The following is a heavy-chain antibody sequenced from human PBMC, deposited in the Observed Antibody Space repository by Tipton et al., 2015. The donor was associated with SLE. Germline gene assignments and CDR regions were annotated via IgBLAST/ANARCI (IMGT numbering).Heavy chain of an antibody. CDR2: INHSGST. CDR1: GGSISSHY. Sequence: TLSLTCTVSGGSISSHYWSWIRQPPGKGLEWIGEINHSGSTNYNPSLKSRVTISVDTSKNQFSLKLGSVTAADTAVYYCARVTSNYYDSSGYYYPWGQGTLVTVSS. J-gene: IGHJ5*02. CDR3: ARVTSNYYDSSGYYYP. D-gene: IGHD3-22*01. V-gene: IGHV4-34*01.